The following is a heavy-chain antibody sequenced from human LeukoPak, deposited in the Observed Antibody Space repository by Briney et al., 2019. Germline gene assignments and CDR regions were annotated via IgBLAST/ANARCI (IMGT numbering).Heavy chain of an antibody. J-gene: IGHJ4*02. V-gene: IGHV3-53*01. Sequence: PGGSLRLSCAASGFTVSSNYMSWVRQAPGKGLEWVSVIYSGGSTYYADSVKGRFTISRDNSKNTLYLQINSLRIEDTAAYYCVREIHYGEPDYWGQGTLVTVSS. D-gene: IGHD4-17*01. CDR1: GFTVSSNY. CDR3: VREIHYGEPDY. CDR2: IYSGGST.